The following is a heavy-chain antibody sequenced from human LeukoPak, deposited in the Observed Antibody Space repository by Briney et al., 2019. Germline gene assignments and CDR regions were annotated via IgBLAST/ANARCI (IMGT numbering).Heavy chain of an antibody. D-gene: IGHD2-21*01. CDR2: MNPNSGNT. CDR3: ARGPFLLWGGAFDI. J-gene: IGHJ3*02. CDR1: GYTFTSYD. V-gene: IGHV1-8*01. Sequence: GASVKVSCKASGYTFTSYDINWVRQATGQGLEWMGWMNPNSGNTGYARKFQGRVTITADKSTSTAYMELSSLRSEDTAVYYCARGPFLLWGGAFDIWGQGTMVTVSS.